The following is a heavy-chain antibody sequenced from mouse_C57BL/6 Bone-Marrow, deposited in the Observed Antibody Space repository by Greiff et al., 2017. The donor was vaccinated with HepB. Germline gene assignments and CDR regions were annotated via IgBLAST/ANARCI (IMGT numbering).Heavy chain of an antibody. J-gene: IGHJ4*01. V-gene: IGHV1-81*01. Sequence: QVHVKQSGAELARPGASVKLSCKASGYTFTSYGISWVKQRTGQGLEWIGEIYPRSGNTYYNEKFKGKATLTADKSSSTAYMELRSLTSEDSAVYFCARRYYGSSYVPTMDYWGQGTSVTVSS. CDR3: ARRYYGSSYVPTMDY. CDR2: IYPRSGNT. CDR1: GYTFTSYG. D-gene: IGHD1-1*01.